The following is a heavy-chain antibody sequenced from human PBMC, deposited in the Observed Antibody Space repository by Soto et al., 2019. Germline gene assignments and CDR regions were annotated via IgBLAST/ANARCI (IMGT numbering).Heavy chain of an antibody. D-gene: IGHD3-3*01. CDR2: VYHTGRT. V-gene: IGHV4-61*01. CDR3: ARDFAYFDS. CDR1: GASVSSGSYS. Sequence: SETLSLTCTVFGASVSSGSYSWSWIRQPPGKGLEWIGYVYHTGRTSYNPSLKSRVSISMDTSKNQFSLNLDSVTAADTAVYFCARDFAYFDSWGQGTLVTVSS. J-gene: IGHJ4*02.